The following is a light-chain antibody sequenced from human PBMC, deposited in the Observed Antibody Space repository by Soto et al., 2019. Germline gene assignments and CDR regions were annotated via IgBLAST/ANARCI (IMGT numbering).Light chain of an antibody. Sequence: EVVLTQSPGTLSLSPGERATLSCRASQSVRSTYLGWYQQKPGQAPRLLIYGASKRQSGVPDRFSGGGSGTDFTLTISSLQPEDFAVYYWQQFSGSVTFGGGTKVDIK. CDR2: GAS. V-gene: IGKV3-20*01. J-gene: IGKJ4*01. CDR1: QSVRSTY. CDR3: QQFSGSVT.